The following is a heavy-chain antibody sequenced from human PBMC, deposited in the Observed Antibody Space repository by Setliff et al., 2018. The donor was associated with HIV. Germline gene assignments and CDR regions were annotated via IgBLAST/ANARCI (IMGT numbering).Heavy chain of an antibody. Sequence: LRLSCAASGFPFDDYAMHWVRQAPGKGLEWVSFISWDGGSSDYADSVKGRFTISRDNSNSSLFLQMDSLRAEDTAVYYCAKNLYRSGWSPLDYWGQGTLGTVSS. J-gene: IGHJ4*02. D-gene: IGHD6-13*01. CDR3: AKNLYRSGWSPLDY. CDR2: ISWDGGSS. V-gene: IGHV3-43D*03. CDR1: GFPFDDYA.